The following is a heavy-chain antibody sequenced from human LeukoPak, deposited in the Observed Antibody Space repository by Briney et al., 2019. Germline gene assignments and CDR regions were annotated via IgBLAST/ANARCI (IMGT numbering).Heavy chain of an antibody. J-gene: IGHJ6*02. D-gene: IGHD4-17*01. CDR1: GYTFSSYV. Sequence: ASVKVSCKASGYTFSSYVITWVGQAPGQGLDGMGWITAYNGNTNYAQNLQGRVTMTAETSTSTAYTELRTLGSDDTAVYYCATGSSGQTGVTTPYYWGQGTTVTVSS. CDR2: ITAYNGNT. V-gene: IGHV1-18*01. CDR3: ATGSSGQTGVTTPYY.